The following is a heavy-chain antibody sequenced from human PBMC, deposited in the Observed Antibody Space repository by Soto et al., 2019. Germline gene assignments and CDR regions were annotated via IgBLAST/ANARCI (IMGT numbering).Heavy chain of an antibody. CDR2: INPSGGSA. CDR3: ARDYLSSKLSLSYFDF. D-gene: IGHD2-2*01. CDR1: GYSFISHY. V-gene: IGHV1-46*01. J-gene: IGHJ4*02. Sequence: QVQLVQSGAEVTRPGASVKVSCKASGYSFISHYIHWVRQAPGQGLEWMGFINPSGGSATLAQKFQGRVPMTSDTSTSTVYMELSILRSEDAAVYYCARDYLSSKLSLSYFDFWGQGTLVTVSS.